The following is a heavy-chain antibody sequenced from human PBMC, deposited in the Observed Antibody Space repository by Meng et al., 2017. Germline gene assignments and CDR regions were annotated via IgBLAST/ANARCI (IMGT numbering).Heavy chain of an antibody. J-gene: IGHJ4*02. V-gene: IGHV3-20*04. D-gene: IGHD3-10*02. CDR2: INWNGGST. CDR1: GFTFDDYG. CDR3: ARVVFGELLSFDY. Sequence: GESLKISCAASGFTFDDYGMSWVRQAPGKGLEWVSGINWNGGSTGYADSVKGRFTISRDNAKNSLYLQMNSLRAEDTAVYYCARVVFGELLSFDYWGQGTLVTVSS.